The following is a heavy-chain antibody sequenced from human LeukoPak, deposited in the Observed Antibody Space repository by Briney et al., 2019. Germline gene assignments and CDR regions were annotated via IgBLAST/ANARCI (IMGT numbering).Heavy chain of an antibody. CDR3: AKAPVTTCRGAFCYPFDY. V-gene: IGHV3-23*01. J-gene: IGHJ4*02. D-gene: IGHD2-15*01. Sequence: GGSLRLSCAASGCTLSSYAMSWVRQAPGKGLEWVSAISDTGNTYHADSVKGRFTISRDSSKNTLFLQMNRLRPEDAAVYYCAKAPVTTCRGAFCYPFDYWGLGTLVTVSS. CDR2: ISDTGNT. CDR1: GCTLSSYA.